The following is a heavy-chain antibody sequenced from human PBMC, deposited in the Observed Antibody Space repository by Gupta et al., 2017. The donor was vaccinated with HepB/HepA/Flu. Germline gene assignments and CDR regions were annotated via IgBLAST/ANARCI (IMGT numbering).Heavy chain of an antibody. D-gene: IGHD6-19*01. CDR3: AKGYSSASYNWLDP. CDR2: ISGSGGRT. J-gene: IGHJ5*02. CDR1: GFAFSDYA. V-gene: IGHV3-23*01. Sequence: EVQLLESGGGLVQPGGSLRLSCAASGFAFSDYAMSWVRQAPGKGLEWGSAISGSGGRTYYADAVKGRFTISRDNSKNTLYLQMSDLRGEEAAIYYCAKGYSSASYNWLDPWGQGTLVTVSS.